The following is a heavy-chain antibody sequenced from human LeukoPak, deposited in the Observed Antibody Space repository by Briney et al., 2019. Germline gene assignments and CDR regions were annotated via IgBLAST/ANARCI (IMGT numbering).Heavy chain of an antibody. Sequence: GGSLRLSCAASGFTFSDYYTSWIRQAPGKGLEWVSYISSSGSTIYYADSVKGRFTISRDNAKNSLYLQMNSLRAEDTATYYCARGLPATLLDYWGQGTLVTVSS. J-gene: IGHJ4*02. D-gene: IGHD2-2*01. CDR2: ISSSGSTI. CDR3: ARGLPATLLDY. CDR1: GFTFSDYY. V-gene: IGHV3-11*01.